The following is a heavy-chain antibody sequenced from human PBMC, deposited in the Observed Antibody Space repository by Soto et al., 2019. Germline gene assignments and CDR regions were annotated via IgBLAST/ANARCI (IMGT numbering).Heavy chain of an antibody. V-gene: IGHV4-59*12. D-gene: IGHD5-12*01. CDR3: ARVDIVTTNWFDP. Sequence: LSLTCTVSGGSISSYYWSWIRQPPGKGLEWIGYIYYSGSTTYNPSLKSRVTISVDTSKNQFSLKLSSVTAADTAVYYCARVDIVTTNWFDPWGQGTPVTVSS. CDR1: GGSISSYY. CDR2: IYYSGST. J-gene: IGHJ5*02.